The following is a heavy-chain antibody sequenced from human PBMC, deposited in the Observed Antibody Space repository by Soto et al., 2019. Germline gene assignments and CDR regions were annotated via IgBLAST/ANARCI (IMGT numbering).Heavy chain of an antibody. Sequence: GGSLRLSCAASGFTFDDYAMHWVRQAPGKGLEWVSGISWNSGSIGYADSVKGRFTISRDNAKNSLYLQMNSLRAEDTALYYCAKDLPYSGYVYDAFDIWGQGTMVTVSS. CDR1: GFTFDDYA. J-gene: IGHJ3*02. CDR2: ISWNSGSI. CDR3: AKDLPYSGYVYDAFDI. V-gene: IGHV3-9*01. D-gene: IGHD5-12*01.